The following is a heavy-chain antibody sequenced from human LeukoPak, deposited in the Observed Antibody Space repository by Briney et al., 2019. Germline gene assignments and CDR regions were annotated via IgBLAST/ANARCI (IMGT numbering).Heavy chain of an antibody. D-gene: IGHD3-10*01. V-gene: IGHV3-30*04. CDR1: GFTFSSYA. Sequence: GGSLRLSCAASGFTFSSYAMHWVRQAPGKGLEWVAVISYDGSNKYYADSVKGRFTISRDNSKNTLYLQMNSLRAEDTAVYYCARANYYYGSGSGYYFDYWGQGTLVTVSS. CDR2: ISYDGSNK. CDR3: ARANYYYGSGSGYYFDY. J-gene: IGHJ4*02.